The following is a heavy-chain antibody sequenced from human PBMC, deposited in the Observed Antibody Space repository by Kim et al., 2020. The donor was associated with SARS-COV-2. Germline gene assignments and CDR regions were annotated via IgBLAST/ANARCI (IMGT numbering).Heavy chain of an antibody. CDR1: GFTFSSYS. CDR3: ARDTFDWSDAFDI. V-gene: IGHV3-21*04. J-gene: IGHJ3*02. D-gene: IGHD3-9*01. Sequence: GGSLRLSCAASGFTFSSYSMNWVRQAPGKGLEWVSSISSSSSYIYYADSVKGRFTISRDNAKNSLYLQMNSLRAEDTAVYYCARDTFDWSDAFDIWGQGTMVTVSS. CDR2: ISSSSSYI.